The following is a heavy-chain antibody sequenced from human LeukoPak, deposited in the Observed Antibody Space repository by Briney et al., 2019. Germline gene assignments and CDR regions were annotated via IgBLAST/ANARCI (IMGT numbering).Heavy chain of an antibody. D-gene: IGHD3-9*01. CDR1: GYTFTSYD. CDR2: MNPNSGNT. CDR3: ARGRGGDILTGYGWDLLRGIAHYYMDV. Sequence: AASVKVSCKASGYTFTSYDINWVRQATGQGLEWMGWMNPNSGNTGYAQKFQGRVTMTRNTSISTAYMELSSLRSEDTAVYYCARGRGGDILTGYGWDLLRGIAHYYMDVWGKGTTVTISS. V-gene: IGHV1-8*01. J-gene: IGHJ6*03.